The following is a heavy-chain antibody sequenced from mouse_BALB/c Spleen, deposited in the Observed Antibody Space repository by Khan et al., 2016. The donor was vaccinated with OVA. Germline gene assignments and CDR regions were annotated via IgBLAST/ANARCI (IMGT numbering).Heavy chain of an antibody. Sequence: QIQLVQSGPELKKPGETVKISCKASGYTFTDYSMHWVKQAPGKGLKWMGWINTETGEPTYADDFKGRFAFSLETSASSAFLQLTNLKNEDTATXFCAPYYGNYGGFGYWGQGTLVTVSA. J-gene: IGHJ3*02. CDR1: GYTFTDYS. CDR3: APYYGNYGGFGY. V-gene: IGHV9-2-1*01. CDR2: INTETGEP. D-gene: IGHD2-10*01.